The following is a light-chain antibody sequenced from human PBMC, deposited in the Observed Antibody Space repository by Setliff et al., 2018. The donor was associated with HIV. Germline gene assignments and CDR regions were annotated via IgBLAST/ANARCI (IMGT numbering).Light chain of an antibody. J-gene: IGLJ2*01. CDR1: SSDVGSFNL. CDR2: EVS. CDR3: CSYAGSSTVV. V-gene: IGLV2-23*02. Sequence: QSVLTQPASVSGSPGQSITISCTGTSSDVGSFNLVSWYQHHPGKAPKLMIYEVSKRPSGVSNRFSGSKSGNTASLTISGLQAEDETDYYCCSYAGSSTVVFGGGTK.